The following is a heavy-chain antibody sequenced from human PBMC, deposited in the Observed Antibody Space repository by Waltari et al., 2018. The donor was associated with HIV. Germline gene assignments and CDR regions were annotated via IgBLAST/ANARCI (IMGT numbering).Heavy chain of an antibody. CDR3: AKCGYSSSWYFWYFDL. Sequence: EVQLVESGGAWVQLGRSLRVSCAASGFTCDDYAMHLFRQAQGKGLEWVSGISWKSGSIGDADSVKGRVTISRDNAKNSLYLQMNSLRADDTALYYCAKCGYSSSWYFWYFDLWGRGTLVTVSS. CDR1: GFTCDDYA. J-gene: IGHJ2*01. V-gene: IGHV3-9*01. CDR2: ISWKSGSI. D-gene: IGHD6-13*01.